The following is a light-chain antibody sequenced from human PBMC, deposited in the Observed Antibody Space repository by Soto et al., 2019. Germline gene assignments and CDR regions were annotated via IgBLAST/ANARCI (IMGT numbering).Light chain of an antibody. J-gene: IGLJ1*01. V-gene: IGLV2-14*01. CDR3: NSYTSTYTGV. Sequence: QSALTQPASVSGSPGQSITISCAGTSSDVGGYKYVSWYQQHPGRAPKLLIYEVSKRPSGGSNRFSGSKSGNTASLTISGRQSEDEADYYCNSYTSTYTGVFGTGTKLTVL. CDR2: EVS. CDR1: SSDVGGYKY.